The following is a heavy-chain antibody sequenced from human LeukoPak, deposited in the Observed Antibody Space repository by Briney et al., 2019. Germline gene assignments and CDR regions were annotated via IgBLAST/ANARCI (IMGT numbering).Heavy chain of an antibody. J-gene: IGHJ4*02. V-gene: IGHV4-59*08. CDR3: ARHAPGYGDYGRGVAVDY. D-gene: IGHD4-17*01. Sequence: SETLSLTCTVSGGSISSYYWSWIRQPPGKGLEWIGYIYYSGSTNYNPSLKSRVTISVDTSKNQFSLKLSSVTAADTAVYYCARHAPGYGDYGRGVAVDYWGQGTLVTVSS. CDR1: GGSISSYY. CDR2: IYYSGST.